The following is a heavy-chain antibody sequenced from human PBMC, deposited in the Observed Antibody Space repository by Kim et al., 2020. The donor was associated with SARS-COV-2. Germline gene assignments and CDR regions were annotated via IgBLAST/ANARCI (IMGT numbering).Heavy chain of an antibody. D-gene: IGHD3-16*01. CDR2: IKSKTDGGTT. J-gene: IGHJ6*02. CDR1: GFTFSNAW. CDR3: TTDASYYYYGMDV. Sequence: GGSLRLSCAASGFTFSNAWMSWVRQAPGKGLEWVGRIKSKTDGGTTDYAAPVKGRFTISRDDSKNTLYLQMNSLKTEDTAVYYCTTDASYYYYGMDVWGQGTTVTVSS. V-gene: IGHV3-15*01.